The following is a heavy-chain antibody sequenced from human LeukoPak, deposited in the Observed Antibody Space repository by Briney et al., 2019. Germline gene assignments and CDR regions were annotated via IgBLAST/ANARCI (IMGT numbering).Heavy chain of an antibody. CDR1: GGTFSSYA. CDR3: ASSSIAARPNYFDY. CDR2: IIPIFGTA. J-gene: IGHJ4*02. V-gene: IGHV1-69*13. D-gene: IGHD6-6*01. Sequence: SVKVSGMASGGTFSSYAISWVRPAPGQGLEWMGGIIPIFGTANYAQKFQGRVTITADESTSTAYMALSSLRSEDTAVYYCASSSIAARPNYFDYWGQGTLVTVSS.